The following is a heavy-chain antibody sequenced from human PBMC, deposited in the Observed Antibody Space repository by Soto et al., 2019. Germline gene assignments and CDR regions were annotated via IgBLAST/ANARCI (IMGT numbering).Heavy chain of an antibody. Sequence: QVQLVQSGAGVKEPGASMKVSCKASGYTFTAYYIHWVRQAPGQGLEWMGWINPNNDDTRSAQKFQGRVSMSRDTSISTAYMELRRLGSGDTAVYYCARAGIAAAGSGEYAMDVCGQGTTVAVSS. CDR3: ARAGIAAAGSGEYAMDV. CDR2: INPNNDDT. D-gene: IGHD6-13*01. CDR1: GYTFTAYY. J-gene: IGHJ6*02. V-gene: IGHV1-2*02.